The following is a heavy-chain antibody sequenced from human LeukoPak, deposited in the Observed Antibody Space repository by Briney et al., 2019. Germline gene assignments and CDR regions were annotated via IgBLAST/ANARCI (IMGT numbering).Heavy chain of an antibody. Sequence: GGSLRLSCAASGFTFSSYAMSWVRQAPGNGLEWVSAISGSGGSTYYADSVKGRFTISRDNSKNTLYLQMNSLRAEDTAVYYCAKFYYGSGSGFGIWGQGTMVTVSS. CDR3: AKFYYGSGSGFGI. V-gene: IGHV3-23*01. CDR1: GFTFSSYA. CDR2: ISGSGGST. D-gene: IGHD3-10*01. J-gene: IGHJ3*02.